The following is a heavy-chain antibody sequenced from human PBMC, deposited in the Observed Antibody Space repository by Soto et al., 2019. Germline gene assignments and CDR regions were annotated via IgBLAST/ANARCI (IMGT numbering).Heavy chain of an antibody. V-gene: IGHV2-5*02. D-gene: IGHD6-19*01. CDR2: IYWDDDK. J-gene: IGHJ4*02. CDR1: GFSLSSTRMA. Sequence: ITLKESGPTLVKPTQTHTLTCTFSGFSLSSTRMAVGWIRQPPGKALEWLALIYWDDDKRYSPFLKSRLTITKDTSKNQVVLTMSNMDPVDTARYYCAHIVVAGLGYYFDYWGQGTLVTVSS. CDR3: AHIVVAGLGYYFDY.